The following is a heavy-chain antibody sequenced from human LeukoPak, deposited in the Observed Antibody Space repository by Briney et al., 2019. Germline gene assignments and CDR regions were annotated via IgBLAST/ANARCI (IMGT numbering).Heavy chain of an antibody. D-gene: IGHD3-16*02. CDR2: IYYNSRT. V-gene: IGHV4-59*01. J-gene: IGHJ4*02. CDR1: GDSINNCY. CDR3: GSGGMGTSRGDYFGY. Sequence: KTSETLSLTCTVSGDSINNCYWSWVRQPPRERLQWSGYIYYNSRTNYNPFLKKRVTISIDTSKNLFFLKLSSVTAGDTAVYYWGSGGMGTSRGDYFGYWGQGTLVTVSS.